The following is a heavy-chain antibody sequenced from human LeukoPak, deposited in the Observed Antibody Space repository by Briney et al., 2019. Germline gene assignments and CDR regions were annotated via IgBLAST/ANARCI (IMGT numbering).Heavy chain of an antibody. D-gene: IGHD2-2*01. CDR3: ARDECSSTSCYYYYGMDV. J-gene: IGHJ6*02. Sequence: GGSLRLSCAASGFTFSSYWMSWVRQAPGKGLEWVAVISYDGSNKYYADSVKGRFTISRDNSKNTLYLQMNSLRAEDTAVYYCARDECSSTSCYYYYGMDVWGQGTTVTVSS. V-gene: IGHV3-30-3*01. CDR2: ISYDGSNK. CDR1: GFTFSSYW.